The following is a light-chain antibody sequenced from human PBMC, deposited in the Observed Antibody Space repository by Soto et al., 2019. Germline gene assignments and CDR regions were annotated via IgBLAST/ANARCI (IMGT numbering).Light chain of an antibody. CDR2: DVS. V-gene: IGLV2-14*01. CDR1: SSDVGCYNY. Sequence: QSALTQRASVSGSPGQSITISCTGTSSDVGCYNYVSWYQQHPGKAPKLMIYDVSNRPSGVSNRFSGSKSGNTASLTISGLQAEDEADYYCSSYTSSSTYVVFGGGTKLTVL. CDR3: SSYTSSSTYVV. J-gene: IGLJ2*01.